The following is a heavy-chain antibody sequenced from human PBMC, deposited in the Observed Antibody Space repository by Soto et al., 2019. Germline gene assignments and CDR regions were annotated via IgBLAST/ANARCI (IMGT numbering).Heavy chain of an antibody. CDR1: GDSVSSPYY. D-gene: IGHD6-19*01. V-gene: IGHV4-4*02. Sequence: QVQLQESGPGLVKPSGTLSLTCAVSGDSVSSPYYWCWVRQPPGKGLEWIGEVFHTGTTSYNPSLRSRFTISMDKSINQFSLDLSSVTAADTAVYYCARSAGWYAVHSWGPGTLVIVSS. CDR2: VFHTGTT. CDR3: ARSAGWYAVHS. J-gene: IGHJ4*02.